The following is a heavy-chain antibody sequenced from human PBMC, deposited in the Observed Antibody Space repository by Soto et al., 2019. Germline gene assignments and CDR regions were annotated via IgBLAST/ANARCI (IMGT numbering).Heavy chain of an antibody. CDR1: GGSISSYY. V-gene: IGHV4-59*01. Sequence: QVQLQESGPGLVKPSETLSLTCTVSGGSISSYYWSWIRQPPGKGLEWIGYIYYSGSTNYNPSLKSRVTISVDTSKNQFSLKLSSVTAADTAVYYCARRYGDYVSDYWGQGTLVTVSS. D-gene: IGHD4-17*01. J-gene: IGHJ4*02. CDR2: IYYSGST. CDR3: ARRYGDYVSDY.